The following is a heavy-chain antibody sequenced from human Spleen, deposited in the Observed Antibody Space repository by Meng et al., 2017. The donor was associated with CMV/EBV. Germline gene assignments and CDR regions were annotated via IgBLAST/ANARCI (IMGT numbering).Heavy chain of an antibody. CDR1: GFTFSDYY. CDR2: MSDSGTTI. CDR3: ARGRKFGDPSGLCLDY. J-gene: IGHJ4*02. D-gene: IGHD4-17*01. V-gene: IGHV3-11*01. Sequence: GESLKISCATSGFTFSDYYMHWIRQAPGKGLEWLSYMSDSGTTISHADSVKGRFTISRDNGKKSLFLQMNSLRAEDTAVYFCARGRKFGDPSGLCLDYWGQGTVVTVS.